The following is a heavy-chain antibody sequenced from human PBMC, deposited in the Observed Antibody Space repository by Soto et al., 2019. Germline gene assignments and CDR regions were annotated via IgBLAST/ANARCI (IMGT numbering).Heavy chain of an antibody. CDR1: GFTFSTHW. V-gene: IGHV3-74*01. CDR3: ARSHYFDSGTYGCDV. J-gene: IGHJ3*01. D-gene: IGHD3-10*01. CDR2: INSGGSTT. Sequence: GGSLKLSCTASGFTFSTHWMHWVRQAPGKGLVWVSRINSGGSTTNYADSVKGRFTISRDNAKNTLYLQMNSLRAEDTAVYFCARSHYFDSGTYGCDVWGQGTLVTVSS.